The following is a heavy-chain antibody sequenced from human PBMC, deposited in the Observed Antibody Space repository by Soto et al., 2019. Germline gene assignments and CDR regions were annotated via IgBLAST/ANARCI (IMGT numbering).Heavy chain of an antibody. CDR2: ISGSGGST. D-gene: IGHD3-16*01. V-gene: IGHV3-23*01. Sequence: EVQLLESGGGLVQPGGSLRLSCAASGFTFSPYAMSWVRQAPGKGLEWVSSISGSGGSTHYADSVTGRFTVSRDNSKRALSLQMSSLREEDTATYYCAKGLRRRLRTQYYYVLDVWGRGTTVTVSS. J-gene: IGHJ6*02. CDR1: GFTFSPYA. CDR3: AKGLRRRLRTQYYYVLDV.